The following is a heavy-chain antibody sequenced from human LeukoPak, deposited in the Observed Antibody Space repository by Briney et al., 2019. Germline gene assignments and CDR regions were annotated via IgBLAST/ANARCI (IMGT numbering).Heavy chain of an antibody. CDR3: ASYCSSTSCYRGLEYFQH. D-gene: IGHD2-2*02. CDR2: IYYSGST. CDR1: GGSISSSSYY. J-gene: IGHJ1*01. V-gene: IGHV4-39*01. Sequence: SETLSLTCTVSGGSISSSSYYWGWIRQPPGKGLEWIGSIYYSGSTYYNPSLKSRVTISVDTSKNQFSLKLSSVTAADTAVYYCASYCSSTSCYRGLEYFQHWGQGTLVTVSS.